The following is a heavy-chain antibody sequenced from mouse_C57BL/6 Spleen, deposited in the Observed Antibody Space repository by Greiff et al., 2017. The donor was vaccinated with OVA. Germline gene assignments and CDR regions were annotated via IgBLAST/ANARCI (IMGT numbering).Heavy chain of an antibody. D-gene: IGHD2-4*01. V-gene: IGHV1-50*01. CDR2: IDPSDSYT. Sequence: QVQLQQPGAELVKPGASVKLSCKASGYTFTSYWMQWVKQRPGQGLEWIGEIDPSDSYTNYNQKFKGKATLTVDTSSSTAYMQRSSLTSEDSAVYYCARRGDDYDVDYWGQGTTLTVSS. J-gene: IGHJ2*01. CDR3: ARRGDDYDVDY. CDR1: GYTFTSYW.